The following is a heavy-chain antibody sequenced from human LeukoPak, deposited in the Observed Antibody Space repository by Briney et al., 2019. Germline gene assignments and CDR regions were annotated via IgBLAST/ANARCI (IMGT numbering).Heavy chain of an antibody. CDR1: GYTFTSYG. Sequence: ASVKVSCKASGYTFTSYGIIWVRQAPGQGLEWMGWISGYDANTNYAQKLQGRVTMTTDTSTSTAYMELRNLRSDDTAVYYCARDGSPYDSSGYYYPYWGQGTLVTVSS. CDR2: ISGYDANT. J-gene: IGHJ4*02. CDR3: ARDGSPYDSSGYYYPY. V-gene: IGHV1-18*01. D-gene: IGHD3-22*01.